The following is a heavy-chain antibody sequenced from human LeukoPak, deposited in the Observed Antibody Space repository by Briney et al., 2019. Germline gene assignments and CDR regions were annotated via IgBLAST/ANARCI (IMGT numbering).Heavy chain of an antibody. CDR2: INPNSGGT. Sequence: ASLWLSCKASGYTFTAFYLHWARQAPGQGLEWMGRINPNSGGTNYAQKFQGRVTMTRDTSITTAYMELSRLRSDDTAVYYCARALEYYDSSGYYYLFDYWGQGTLVTVSS. CDR1: GYTFTAFY. D-gene: IGHD3-22*01. J-gene: IGHJ4*02. CDR3: ARALEYYDSSGYYYLFDY. V-gene: IGHV1-2*06.